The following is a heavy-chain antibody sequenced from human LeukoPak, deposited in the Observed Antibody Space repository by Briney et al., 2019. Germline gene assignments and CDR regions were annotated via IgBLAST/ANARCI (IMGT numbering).Heavy chain of an antibody. J-gene: IGHJ5*02. CDR2: ISSSNIAI. D-gene: IGHD6-6*01. Sequence: GGSLRLSCAASGFTFSSFSMKWVRQAPGKGLEWISYISSSNIAIYYADSVKGRFTISRDNAKKSLYLQMNSLRVEDTAVYYCARGSLFSRAARSFFSWGQGTLVTVSS. CDR3: ARGSLFSRAARSFFS. V-gene: IGHV3-48*01. CDR1: GFTFSSFS.